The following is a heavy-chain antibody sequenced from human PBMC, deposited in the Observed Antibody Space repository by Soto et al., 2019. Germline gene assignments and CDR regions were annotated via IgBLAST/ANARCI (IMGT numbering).Heavy chain of an antibody. CDR2: ISAYNGNT. CDR1: GYTFTSYG. Sequence: ASVKVSCKASGYTFTSYGISWVRQAPGQGLEWMGWISAYNGNTNYAQKLQGRVTMTTDTSTSTAYMELRSLRSDDTAVYYCARANVLRFLEWLFGFDPWGKGPLVTVSS. CDR3: ARANVLRFLEWLFGFDP. D-gene: IGHD3-3*01. V-gene: IGHV1-18*01. J-gene: IGHJ5*02.